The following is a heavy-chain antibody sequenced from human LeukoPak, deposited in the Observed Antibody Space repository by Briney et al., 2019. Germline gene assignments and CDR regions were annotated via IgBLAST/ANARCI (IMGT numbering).Heavy chain of an antibody. CDR1: GGSISSYY. CDR3: ARGVTTSGWYYYFDY. CDR2: IYYSGST. Sequence: SETLSLTCTVSGGSISSYYWSWIRQPPGKGLEWIGYIYYSGSTNYNPSLKSRVTISVDTSKNQFSLKLSSVTAADTAVYYCARGVTTSGWYYYFDYWGQGTLVTVSS. J-gene: IGHJ4*02. V-gene: IGHV4-59*12. D-gene: IGHD6-19*01.